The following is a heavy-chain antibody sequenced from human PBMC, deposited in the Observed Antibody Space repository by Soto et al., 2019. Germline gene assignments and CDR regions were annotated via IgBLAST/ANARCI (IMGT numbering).Heavy chain of an antibody. CDR2: ISYDGSNT. CDR1: GFTFSSYG. J-gene: IGHJ6*02. D-gene: IGHD1-20*01. V-gene: IGHV3-30*18. Sequence: QGHLVESGGGVVQPGTSLRLSCAASGFTFSSYGMHWVRQAPGKGLEWVAVISYDGSNTYYADSVKGRFTISRDNSKNTLYLQMNRLRVEDTAVYYCAKGQGYDWNPRGMDVWGQGTTVTVSS. CDR3: AKGQGYDWNPRGMDV.